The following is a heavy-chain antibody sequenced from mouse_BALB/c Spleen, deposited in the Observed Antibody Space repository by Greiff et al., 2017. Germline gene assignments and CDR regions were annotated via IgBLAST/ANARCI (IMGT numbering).Heavy chain of an antibody. V-gene: IGHV5-6-5*01. CDR2: ISSGGST. CDR1: GFTFSSYA. CDR3: ARGLWSMDY. D-gene: IGHD1-1*02. Sequence: VQRVESGGGLVKPGGSLKLSCAASGFTFSSYAMSWVRQTPEKRLEWVASISSGGSTYYPDSVKGRFTISRDNARNILYLQMSSLRSEDTAMYYCARGLWSMDYWGQGTSVTVSS. J-gene: IGHJ4*01.